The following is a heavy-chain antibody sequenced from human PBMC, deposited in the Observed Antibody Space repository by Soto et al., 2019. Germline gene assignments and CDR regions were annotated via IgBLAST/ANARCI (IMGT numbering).Heavy chain of an antibody. CDR1: GGPVTSGSYY. V-gene: IGHV4-61*01. J-gene: IGHJ5*02. CDR2: IYYRGRT. Sequence: QVQLQESGPGLVKPSETLSLTCTVSGGPVTSGSYYWSWIRQPPGKGLEWIGYIYYRGRTHYKPSLKSRVIISVDASKTHLSLKMSSLTAADTAVYYCASGEYGSVSYYNVDGVDPWGQGTLVTVSP. D-gene: IGHD3-10*01. CDR3: ASGEYGSVSYYNVDGVDP.